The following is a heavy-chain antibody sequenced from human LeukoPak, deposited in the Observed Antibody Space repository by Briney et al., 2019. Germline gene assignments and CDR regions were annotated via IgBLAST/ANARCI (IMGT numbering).Heavy chain of an antibody. J-gene: IGHJ6*03. V-gene: IGHV4-61*02. CDR3: ARGTYYDILTGYFGPYYYYYMDV. Sequence: SETLSLTCTVSGGSISSGSYYWSWIRQPAGKGLEWIGRIYTSGSTNYNPSLKSRVTISVDTSKNQFSLKLSSTTAADTAVYYCARGTYYDILTGYFGPYYYYYMDVWGKGTTVTISS. CDR2: IYTSGST. D-gene: IGHD3-9*01. CDR1: GGSISSGSYY.